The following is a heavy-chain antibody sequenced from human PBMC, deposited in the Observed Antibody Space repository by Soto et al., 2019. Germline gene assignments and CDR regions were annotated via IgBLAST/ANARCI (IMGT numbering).Heavy chain of an antibody. J-gene: IGHJ4*02. CDR1: GGSISSGGYY. V-gene: IGHV4-31*03. CDR3: ARAVNSYGTNYFDY. CDR2: IYYSGST. D-gene: IGHD5-18*01. Sequence: SETLSLTCTVSGGSISSGGYYWSWIRQHPGKGLEWIGYIYYSGSTYHNPSLKSRVTISVDTSKNQFSLKLSSVTAADTAVYYCARAVNSYGTNYFDYWGQGTLVTVSS.